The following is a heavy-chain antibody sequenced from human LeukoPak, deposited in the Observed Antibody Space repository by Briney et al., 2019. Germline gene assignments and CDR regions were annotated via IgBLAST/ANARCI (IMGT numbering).Heavy chain of an antibody. CDR3: GKGGRGACAGNTGD. D-gene: IGHD3-16*01. CDR1: GFAFSSHG. V-gene: IGHV3-23*01. Sequence: GGSLRLSCEASGFAFSSHGMNWVRQAPGKGLEWVSTINFNGGRTYYADSVKGRFSVSRDNSKNTLYLEMNSLIVEDTAGYYCGKGGRGACAGNTGDWGQGTLVSVSS. J-gene: IGHJ4*02. CDR2: INFNGGRT.